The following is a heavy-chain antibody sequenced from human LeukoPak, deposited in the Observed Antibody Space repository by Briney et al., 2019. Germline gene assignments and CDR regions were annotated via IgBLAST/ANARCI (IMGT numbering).Heavy chain of an antibody. D-gene: IGHD3-10*01. CDR3: ARGGSITRDAFDI. V-gene: IGHV1-2*04. J-gene: IGHJ3*02. Sequence: ASVKVSCKASGYTFTGYYMHWVRQAPGQGLEWMGWINPNSGGTNYAQKFQGWVTMTRDTFISTAYMELGRLRSDDTAVYYCARGGSITRDAFDIWGQGTMVTVSS. CDR1: GYTFTGYY. CDR2: INPNSGGT.